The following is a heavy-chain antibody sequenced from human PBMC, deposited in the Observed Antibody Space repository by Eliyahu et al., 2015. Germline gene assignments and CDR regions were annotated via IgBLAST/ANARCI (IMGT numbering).Heavy chain of an antibody. V-gene: IGHV3-73*01. J-gene: IGHJ4*02. Sequence: EVQLVESGGGLVQPGGSLKLSCAASGFTFSGSAMHWVRQASGKGLEWVGRIRSKANSYATAYAASVKGRFTISRDDSKNTAYLQMNSLKTEDTAVYYCTRPITDCSSTSCIHVVWGQGTLVTVSS. CDR2: IRSKANSYAT. CDR3: TRPITDCSSTSCIHVV. D-gene: IGHD2-2*01. CDR1: GFTFSGSA.